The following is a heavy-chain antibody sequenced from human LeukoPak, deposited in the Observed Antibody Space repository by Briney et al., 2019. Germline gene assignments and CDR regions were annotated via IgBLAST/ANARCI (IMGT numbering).Heavy chain of an antibody. V-gene: IGHV4-39*07. Sequence: KASETLSLTCTVSGDSINSGSYYWGWIRPSPGKGLECIRGIYYSGNTYKNPSLKSRVTMSVDTSKNLFSLKVNSVAAADTAIYYCARDSANMIGPLYWGQGTLVTVSS. CDR1: GDSINSGSYY. CDR2: IYYSGNT. J-gene: IGHJ4*02. CDR3: ARDSANMIGPLY. D-gene: IGHD4/OR15-4a*01.